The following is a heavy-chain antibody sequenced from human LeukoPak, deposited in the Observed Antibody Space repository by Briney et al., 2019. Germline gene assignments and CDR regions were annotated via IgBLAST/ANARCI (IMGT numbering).Heavy chain of an antibody. V-gene: IGHV3-30*18. Sequence: GGSLRLSCAASGFTFSSYGMHWVRQAPGKGLEWAAVISYDGSNKYCADSVKGRFTISRDNSKNTLYLQMNSLRAEDTAVYYCAKDIITMVRGVIRHYYYYGMDVWGQGTTVTVSS. D-gene: IGHD3-10*01. CDR1: GFTFSSYG. CDR2: ISYDGSNK. CDR3: AKDIITMVRGVIRHYYYYGMDV. J-gene: IGHJ6*02.